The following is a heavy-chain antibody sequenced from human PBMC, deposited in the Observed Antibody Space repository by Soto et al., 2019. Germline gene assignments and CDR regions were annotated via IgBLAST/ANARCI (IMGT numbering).Heavy chain of an antibody. CDR1: GGSISSSTYF. CDR2: IYYSGST. V-gene: IGHV4-39*01. CDR3: TSSNWFDP. Sequence: QLQLQESGPGLVKPSETLSLTCTVSGGSISSSTYFWGWIRQPPGKGLEGIGNIYYSGSTYYNPSLKSRVSISVDTSKDQFSLKLTSVTAADTAVYYCTSSNWFDPWGQGTLVTVSS. J-gene: IGHJ5*02.